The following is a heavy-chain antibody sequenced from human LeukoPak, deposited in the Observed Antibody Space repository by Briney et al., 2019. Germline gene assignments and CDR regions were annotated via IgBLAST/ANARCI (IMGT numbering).Heavy chain of an antibody. CDR2: INPSAGGT. CDR1: GYTFTSYY. V-gene: IGHV1-46*01. Sequence: ASVKVSCKASGYTFTSYYIHWVRQAPGQGLEWMGLINPSAGGTSYAQKFQDRVTMTRDMSTTTVYLGLNSLRSEDTAVYYCARDLYSSGWNFDYWGQGTLVTVSS. D-gene: IGHD6-19*01. J-gene: IGHJ4*02. CDR3: ARDLYSSGWNFDY.